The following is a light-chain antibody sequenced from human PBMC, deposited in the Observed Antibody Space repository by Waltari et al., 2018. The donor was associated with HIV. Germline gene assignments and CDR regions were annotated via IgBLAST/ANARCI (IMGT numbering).Light chain of an antibody. CDR1: KLGDKS. V-gene: IGLV3-1*01. CDR3: QAWDTSSVL. J-gene: IGLJ2*01. CDR2: QDK. Sequence: SYELTQPPSVSVSPGQTASITCSGDKLGDKSACWYQQKPGQSPVVVIYQDKKRPSGIPGRFSGSNSENTATLTISGTQAMDEADYYCQAWDTSSVLFGGGTKLTV.